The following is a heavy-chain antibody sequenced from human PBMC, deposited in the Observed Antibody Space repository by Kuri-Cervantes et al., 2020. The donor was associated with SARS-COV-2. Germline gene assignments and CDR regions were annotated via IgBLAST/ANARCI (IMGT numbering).Heavy chain of an antibody. CDR1: GESFIGYY. D-gene: IGHD6-13*01. CDR3: ARESSSSWYWFDP. V-gene: IGHV4-34*01. J-gene: IGHJ5*02. CDR2: IHHSGST. Sequence: SETLSPTCAVYGESFIGYYWSWVRQPPGKGLEWIGDIHHSGSTNYNPSLKSRVTISLDTSKNQFSLKLSSVTAADTAVHYFARESSSSWYWFDPWGQGTLVTVSS.